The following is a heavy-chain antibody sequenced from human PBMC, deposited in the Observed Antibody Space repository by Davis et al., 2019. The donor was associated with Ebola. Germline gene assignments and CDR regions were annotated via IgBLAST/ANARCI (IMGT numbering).Heavy chain of an antibody. Sequence: GESLKISCKGSGYSFTSYWIGWVRQMPGKGLEWMGRIDPSDSYTNYSPSFQGHVTISADKSISTAYLQWSSLKASDTAMYYCARQADYYDSSGYPCFDYWGQGTLVTVSS. D-gene: IGHD3-22*01. CDR3: ARQADYYDSSGYPCFDY. V-gene: IGHV5-10-1*01. J-gene: IGHJ4*02. CDR1: GYSFTSYW. CDR2: IDPSDSYT.